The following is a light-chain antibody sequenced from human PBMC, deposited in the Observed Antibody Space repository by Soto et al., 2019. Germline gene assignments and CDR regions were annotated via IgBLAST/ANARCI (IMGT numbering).Light chain of an antibody. Sequence: DIQMTQSPSTLSASVGDRVTITCRASQSVNSWLACYQQKPGKAPKLLIYKASNLENGVPSRFSGSVSGTEFTLTISGLQPDDFASYYCQQYNNYSGTFGQGTKVEIK. J-gene: IGKJ1*01. CDR3: QQYNNYSGT. CDR1: QSVNSW. V-gene: IGKV1-5*03. CDR2: KAS.